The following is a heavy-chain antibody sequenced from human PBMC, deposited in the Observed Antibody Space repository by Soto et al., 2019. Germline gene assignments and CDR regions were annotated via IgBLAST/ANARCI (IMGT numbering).Heavy chain of an antibody. V-gene: IGHV6-1*01. J-gene: IGHJ4*01. CDR2: TYYRCKWST. CDR3: FSDLSYSNFWGLDY. CDR1: GDSVSSISGM. D-gene: IGHD3-3*01. Sequence: SQTLSLTCAISGDSVSSISGMWNWIKQSTSGGLEWLGRTYYRCKWSTDYAVSLKSRKTINPDTSKNQVSLQLNSVTPEEMAGDFCFSDLSYSNFWGLDYWGQGILVTVSS.